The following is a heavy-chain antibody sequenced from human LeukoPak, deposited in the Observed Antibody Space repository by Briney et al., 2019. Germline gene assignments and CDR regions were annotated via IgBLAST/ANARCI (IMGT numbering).Heavy chain of an antibody. Sequence: PSQTLSLTCTVSGGSISSGDYYWSWIRQPPGKGLAWIGYIFYSGSTYTNPSLKIRVTISVDTSKNQFSLKLSSVTAADTAVYYCAREEGRNFYYGMDVWGQGTTVTVSS. V-gene: IGHV4-30-4*01. CDR1: GGSISSGDYY. J-gene: IGHJ6*02. CDR3: AREEGRNFYYGMDV. D-gene: IGHD3-3*01. CDR2: IFYSGST.